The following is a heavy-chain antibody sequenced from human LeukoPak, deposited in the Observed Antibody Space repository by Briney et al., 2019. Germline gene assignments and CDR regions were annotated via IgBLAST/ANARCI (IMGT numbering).Heavy chain of an antibody. CDR2: IYTTGST. J-gene: IGHJ5*02. V-gene: IGHV4-4*07. D-gene: IGHD3-10*01. CDR3: ARDSGTTGEVKFDP. CDR1: GGSITSYC. Sequence: PSETLSLTCTVSGGSITSYCWSWIREPAGMGLEWIGRIYTTGSTTYNPSLKSRVTMSVDTSKNQFSLKLSSVTAADTAVYYCARDSGTTGEVKFDPWGQGTLVTVSS.